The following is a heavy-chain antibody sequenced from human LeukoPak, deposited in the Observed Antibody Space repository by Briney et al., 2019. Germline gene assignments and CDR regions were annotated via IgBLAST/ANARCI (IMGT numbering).Heavy chain of an antibody. CDR1: GYTFTSYG. Sequence: ASVKVSFKASGYTFTSYGISWVRQAPGQGLEWMGWISAYNGNTNYAQKLQGRVTMTTDTSTSTAYMELRSLRSDDTAVYYCARDVVVPAAIPTFFGVEPWGQGTLITVSS. CDR2: ISAYNGNT. J-gene: IGHJ5*02. V-gene: IGHV1-18*01. CDR3: ARDVVVPAAIPTFFGVEP. D-gene: IGHD2-2*02.